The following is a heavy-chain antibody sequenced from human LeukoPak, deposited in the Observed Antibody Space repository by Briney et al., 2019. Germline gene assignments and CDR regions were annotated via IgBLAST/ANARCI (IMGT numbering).Heavy chain of an antibody. D-gene: IGHD5-24*01. CDR2: IYYSGHT. CDR1: GGSISSGGYY. J-gene: IGHJ4*02. V-gene: IGHV4-31*03. CDR3: AREARDGYNYYSDY. Sequence: SETLSLTCTVSGGSISSGGYYWSWIRQHPGKGLEWIGYIYYSGHTYYNPSLESRVTISVDTSMNQFSLKLSSVTAADAAVYYCAREARDGYNYYSDYWGQGTLVTVSS.